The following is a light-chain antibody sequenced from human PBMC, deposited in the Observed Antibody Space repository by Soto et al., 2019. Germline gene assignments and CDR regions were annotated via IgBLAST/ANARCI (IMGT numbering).Light chain of an antibody. J-gene: IGKJ1*01. CDR3: QPYCSSPWT. CDR1: QTIRSNY. CDR2: GAS. Sequence: ETVLTQSPGTLSLSPGERATLSCRASQTIRSNYLAWYRQTPGQSPRLLLYGASNRATGIADRFSGSGSGTDFTLIISRLEPEDFALYDSQPYCSSPWTFGQGTKVEIK. V-gene: IGKV3-20*01.